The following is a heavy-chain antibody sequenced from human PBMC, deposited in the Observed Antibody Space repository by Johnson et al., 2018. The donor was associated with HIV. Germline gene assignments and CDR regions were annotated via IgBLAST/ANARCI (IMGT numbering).Heavy chain of an antibody. Sequence: QVQLVESGGGVVQPGRSLRLSCAASGFTFNSYGMHWVRQAPGKGLEWVAVIWYDGSNKYYADSVKGRFTISRDSSKNTLYLQMNSLRAEDTAVYYCAKDFGYPRPRDAFDIWGQGTMVTVSS. J-gene: IGHJ3*02. CDR1: GFTFNSYG. D-gene: IGHD5-12*01. CDR2: IWYDGSNK. CDR3: AKDFGYPRPRDAFDI. V-gene: IGHV3-33*06.